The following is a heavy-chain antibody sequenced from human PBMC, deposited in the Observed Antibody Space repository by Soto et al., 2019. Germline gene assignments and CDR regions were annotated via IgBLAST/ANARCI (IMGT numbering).Heavy chain of an antibody. D-gene: IGHD1-26*01. CDR3: AREGGVGAWGGFDY. Sequence: EVQLVESGGGLVQPGGSLRLSCAASGFTFSRYSINWVRQAPGKGLEWVSYISGSSSTIYSADSVKGRFTISRDNAKKSLYLQRNGLRDEDRAMYDGAREGGVGAWGGFDYWGQGTLVTVSS. CDR1: GFTFSRYS. J-gene: IGHJ4*02. V-gene: IGHV3-48*02. CDR2: ISGSSSTI.